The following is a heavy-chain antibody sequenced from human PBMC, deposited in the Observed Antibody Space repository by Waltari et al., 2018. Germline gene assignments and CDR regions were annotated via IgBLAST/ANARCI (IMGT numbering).Heavy chain of an antibody. Sequence: EVQLLESGGGLVQPGGSLRLSCAASGFTFSSYAMSWVRQAPGKGLEWVSVIYSGGSTYYADSVKGRFTISRDNSKNTLYLQMNSLRAEDTAVYYCATTTGIAAAGTGGYFDYWGQGTLVTVSS. V-gene: IGHV3-23*03. J-gene: IGHJ4*02. CDR2: IYSGGST. CDR1: GFTFSSYA. CDR3: ATTTGIAAAGTGGYFDY. D-gene: IGHD6-13*01.